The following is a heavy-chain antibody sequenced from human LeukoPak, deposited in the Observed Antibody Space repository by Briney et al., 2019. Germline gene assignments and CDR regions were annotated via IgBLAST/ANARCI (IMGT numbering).Heavy chain of an antibody. V-gene: IGHV3-48*02. D-gene: IGHD6-13*01. J-gene: IGHJ4*02. CDR1: GFTFSSYS. CDR2: ISSSSSTI. Sequence: PGGSLRLSCAASGFTFSSYSMNWVRQAPGKGLEWVSYISSSSSTIYYADSVKGRFTISRDNAKNSLYLQMNSLRDEDTAVYYCARAPTAAPQMYYFDYWGQGTLVTVSS. CDR3: ARAPTAAPQMYYFDY.